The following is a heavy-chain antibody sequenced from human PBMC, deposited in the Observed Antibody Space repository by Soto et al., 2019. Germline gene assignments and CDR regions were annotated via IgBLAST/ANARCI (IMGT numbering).Heavy chain of an antibody. CDR1: GFTFSSYE. V-gene: IGHV3-48*03. D-gene: IGHD5-12*01. CDR2: ISSSGSTI. J-gene: IGHJ4*02. CDR3: TRIEMATQSYDY. Sequence: EVQLVESGGGLVQPGGSLRLSCAASGFTFSSYEMNWVRQAPGKGLEWVSYISSSGSTIYYADSVKGRFTISRDNAKNSLYLQMNSLRAEDTAVYYCTRIEMATQSYDYWGQGTLVTVSS.